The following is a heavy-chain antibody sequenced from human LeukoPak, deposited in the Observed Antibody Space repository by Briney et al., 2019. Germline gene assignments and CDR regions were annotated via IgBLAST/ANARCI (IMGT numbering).Heavy chain of an antibody. Sequence: SETLSLTCAVYGGSFSGYYWSWIRQPPGKGLEWIGEINHSGSTNYNPSLKSRVTISVDTSKNQFSLKLSSVTAADTAVYYCARDQKSGWFYGMDVWGQGTTVTVSS. J-gene: IGHJ6*02. D-gene: IGHD6-19*01. CDR2: INHSGST. CDR3: ARDQKSGWFYGMDV. V-gene: IGHV4-34*01. CDR1: GGSFSGYY.